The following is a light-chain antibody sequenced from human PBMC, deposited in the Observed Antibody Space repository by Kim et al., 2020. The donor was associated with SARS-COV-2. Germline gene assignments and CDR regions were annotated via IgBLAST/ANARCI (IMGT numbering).Light chain of an antibody. V-gene: IGKV3-20*01. CDR2: GAS. Sequence: GSLSLSPGERATLSCRASQTVTNNYLAWYQQKPGQAPRLLIYGASTRATGIPDRFSGSGSGTDFTLTISRLEPEDFTVYFCQQYGGSPLFSFGPGTKVDIK. CDR3: QQYGGSPLFS. CDR1: QTVTNNY. J-gene: IGKJ3*01.